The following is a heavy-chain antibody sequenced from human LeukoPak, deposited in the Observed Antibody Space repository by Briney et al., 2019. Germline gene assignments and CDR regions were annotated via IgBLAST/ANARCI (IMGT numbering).Heavy chain of an antibody. Sequence: SETLSLTCSVSGYSIISDYYWGWIRQTPEKGLEWIGSMSHRGSTSYNPSLKSRVTISGDTSKNRFSLKLTSVTAADTAVYYCARYYSSGGGTRDAFDIWGQGTMVTVSS. D-gene: IGHD6-19*01. CDR3: ARYYSSGGGTRDAFDI. J-gene: IGHJ3*02. CDR2: MSHRGST. CDR1: GYSIISDYY. V-gene: IGHV4-38-2*02.